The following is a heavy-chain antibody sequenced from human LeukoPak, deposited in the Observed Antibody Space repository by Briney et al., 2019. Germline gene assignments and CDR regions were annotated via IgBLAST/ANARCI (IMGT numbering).Heavy chain of an antibody. CDR2: ISYDGSNK. CDR3: ARASIAAAGIGSDWFDP. CDR1: GFTFSSYA. V-gene: IGHV3-30*04. J-gene: IGHJ5*02. D-gene: IGHD6-13*01. Sequence: GGSLRLSCAASGFTFSSYAMHWVRQAPGKGLEWVAVISYDGSNKYYADSVKGRFTISRDNSKNTLYLQMNSLRAEDTAVYYCARASIAAAGIGSDWFDPWGQGTLVTVSS.